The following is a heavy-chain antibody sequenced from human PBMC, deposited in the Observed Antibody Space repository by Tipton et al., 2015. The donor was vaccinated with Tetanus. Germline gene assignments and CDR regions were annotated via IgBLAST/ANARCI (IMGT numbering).Heavy chain of an antibody. Sequence: TLSLTCTVSGGSINNGAYTWSWIRQSPGKGLEWIGYIFHTGGTYYNPSLKSRVTISVDGPKNQFSLNMKSVTAADTAVYYCARSHASGVFLWFDSWGQGTLVSVSS. V-gene: IGHV4-30-2*06. J-gene: IGHJ5*01. D-gene: IGHD3-10*01. CDR3: ARSHASGVFLWFDS. CDR1: GGSINNGAYT. CDR2: IFHTGGT.